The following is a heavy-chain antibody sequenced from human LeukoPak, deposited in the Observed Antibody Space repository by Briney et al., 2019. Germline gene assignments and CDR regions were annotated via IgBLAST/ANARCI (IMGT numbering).Heavy chain of an antibody. V-gene: IGHV4-34*01. J-gene: IGHJ4*02. CDR1: GFDLSTYE. D-gene: IGHD3-16*02. CDR3: ARGQGIYDYVWGSYPPLDY. Sequence: PGGSLRLSCAASGFDLSTYEMNWVRQPPGKGLEWIGEINHSGSTNYNPSLKSRVTISVDTSKNQFSLKLSSVTAADTAVYYCARGQGIYDYVWGSYPPLDYWGQGTLVTVSS. CDR2: INHSGST.